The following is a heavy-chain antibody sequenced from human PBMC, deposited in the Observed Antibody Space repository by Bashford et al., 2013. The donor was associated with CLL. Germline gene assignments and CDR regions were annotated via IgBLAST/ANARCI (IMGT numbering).Heavy chain of an antibody. J-gene: IGHJ5*02. CDR1: GYTFTTYY. CDR2: INPGDGST. CDR3: ARAFAPIESDLSENWVDP. V-gene: IGHV1-46*04. Sequence: ASVKVSCKASGYTFTTYYIHWVRQAPGQGLEWMGIINPGDGSTTYAHELQGRVTMTRDTSTSTVNVELSGLTAEDTATYYCARAFAPIESDLSENWVDPWGLGTLVTVSS. D-gene: IGHD2-21*02.